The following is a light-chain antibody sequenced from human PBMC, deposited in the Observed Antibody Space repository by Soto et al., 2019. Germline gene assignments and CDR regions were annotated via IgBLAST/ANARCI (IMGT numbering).Light chain of an antibody. Sequence: ETVLSKSPRSVSGSPGEGATLSCRASQTGYNNYMAWYQQSPGQAPRLLIYGASTRATGIPARFSGSGSGTEFTLTISSLQAEDFAVYYCQQYNNWLITFGQGTRLEIK. V-gene: IGKV3-15*01. J-gene: IGKJ5*01. CDR2: GAS. CDR3: QQYNNWLIT. CDR1: QTGYNN.